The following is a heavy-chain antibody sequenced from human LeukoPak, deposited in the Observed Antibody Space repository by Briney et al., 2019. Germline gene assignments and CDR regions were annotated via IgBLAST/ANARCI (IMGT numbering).Heavy chain of an antibody. V-gene: IGHV4-38-2*02. Sequence: PSETLSLTCTVSGYSVSSGYYWGWIRQPPGKGLEWIGSVHDSGSTYYNPSLKSRVTISVDTSKNHFSLKLSSVTAADTAVYYCARADNYYDSGNYWGQGTLVTVSS. CDR2: VHDSGST. CDR1: GYSVSSGYY. D-gene: IGHD3-22*01. CDR3: ARADNYYDSGNY. J-gene: IGHJ4*02.